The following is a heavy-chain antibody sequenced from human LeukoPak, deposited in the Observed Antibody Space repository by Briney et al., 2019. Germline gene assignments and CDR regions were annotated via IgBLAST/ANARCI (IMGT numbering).Heavy chain of an antibody. CDR1: GGSISSSSYY. J-gene: IGHJ4*02. V-gene: IGHV4-39*07. CDR3: ARTLPVRGGFDY. Sequence: KSSETLSLTCTVSGGSISSSSYYWGWIRQPPGKGLEWIGSIYYSGSTYYNPSLKSRVTISVDTSKNQFSLKLSSVTAADTAVYYCARTLPVRGGFDYWGQGTLVTVSS. CDR2: IYYSGST. D-gene: IGHD3-16*01.